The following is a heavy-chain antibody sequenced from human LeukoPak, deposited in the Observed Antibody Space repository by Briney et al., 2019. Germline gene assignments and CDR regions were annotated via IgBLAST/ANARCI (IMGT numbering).Heavy chain of an antibody. CDR1: GYTFTGYY. CDR2: INPSGGST. Sequence: GASVKVSCKASGYTFTGYYMYWVRQAPGQGLEWMGIINPSGGSTNYAQKFQGRVTITRDTSTNTVYMELSSLRSEDTAMYYCARGTLYSGWSYYFDYWGQGSQVTVSS. V-gene: IGHV1-46*01. D-gene: IGHD6-19*01. CDR3: ARGTLYSGWSYYFDY. J-gene: IGHJ4*02.